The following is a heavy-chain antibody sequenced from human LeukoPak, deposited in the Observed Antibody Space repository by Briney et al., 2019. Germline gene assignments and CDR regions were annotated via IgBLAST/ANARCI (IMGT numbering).Heavy chain of an antibody. J-gene: IGHJ6*03. CDR3: ARMTTVTTWGYYYYYYYMDV. V-gene: IGHV3-23*01. CDR2: ISGSGGST. Sequence: GGSLRLSCAASGFTFSSYAMSWVRQAPGKGLEWVSAISGSGGSTYYADSVKGRFTISRDNSKNTLYLQMNSLRAEDTAVYYCARMTTVTTWGYYYYYYYMDVWGKGTTVTVSS. D-gene: IGHD4-17*01. CDR1: GFTFSSYA.